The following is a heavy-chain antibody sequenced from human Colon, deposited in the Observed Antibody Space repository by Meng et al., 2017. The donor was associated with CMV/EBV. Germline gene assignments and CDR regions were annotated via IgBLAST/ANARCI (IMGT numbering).Heavy chain of an antibody. CDR2: INPDNGHI. D-gene: IGHD3-3*01. Sequence: YSLTNYPRHWVRQAPGERLEWMGWINPDNGHIQYSQQFQGRITITRDTSASTIYLELSSLRSEDTAVYYCARDSAYDFWTGKNWFDPWGQGTLVTVSS. J-gene: IGHJ5*02. V-gene: IGHV1-3*01. CDR3: ARDSAYDFWTGKNWFDP. CDR1: YSLTNYP.